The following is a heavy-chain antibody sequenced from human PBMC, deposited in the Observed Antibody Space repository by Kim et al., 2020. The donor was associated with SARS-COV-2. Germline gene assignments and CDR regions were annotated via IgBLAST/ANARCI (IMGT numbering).Heavy chain of an antibody. V-gene: IGHV3-15*01. CDR3: TSDVGDYCGGDCYSRV. D-gene: IGHD2-21*02. CDR1: GFSFSNAW. Sequence: GGSLRLSCAASGFSFSNAWMNWVRQAPGKGLEWLGRIKSKINGGTTGYAAPVKGRFTTSRDDSKNTLYLQMNSLKTEDTSVYFCTSDVGDYCGGDCYSRVWGQGTTVTVS. CDR2: IKSKINGGTT. J-gene: IGHJ6*02.